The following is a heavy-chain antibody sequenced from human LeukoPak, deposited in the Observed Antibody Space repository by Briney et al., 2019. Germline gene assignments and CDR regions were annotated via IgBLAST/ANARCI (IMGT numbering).Heavy chain of an antibody. V-gene: IGHV3-23*01. J-gene: IGHJ4*02. Sequence: GASLRLSCAASGFTFSSYAMSWVRQAPGKGLEWVSAISGSGGSTYYADSVKGRFTISRDNSKNTLYLQMNSLRVEDTAVYYCAKLIAAANPLDYWGQGTLVTVSS. CDR3: AKLIAAANPLDY. CDR1: GFTFSSYA. D-gene: IGHD6-13*01. CDR2: ISGSGGST.